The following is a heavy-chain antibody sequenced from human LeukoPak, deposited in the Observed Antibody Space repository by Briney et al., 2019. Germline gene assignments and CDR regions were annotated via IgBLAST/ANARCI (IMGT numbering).Heavy chain of an antibody. Sequence: ASVKVSFKTSGGTFSSYAISWVRQAPGQGLEWMGRIIPIFGTTSYAQKFQGRVTITADESTSTAYMELSRLRSEDTAVYYCAREVYYYDNSGRPPYFDYWGQGTLVTVSS. CDR1: GGTFSSYA. D-gene: IGHD3-22*01. V-gene: IGHV1-69*13. CDR3: AREVYYYDNSGRPPYFDY. CDR2: IIPIFGTT. J-gene: IGHJ4*02.